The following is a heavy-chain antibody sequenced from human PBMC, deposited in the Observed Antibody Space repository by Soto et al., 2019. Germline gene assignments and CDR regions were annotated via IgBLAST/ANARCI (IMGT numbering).Heavy chain of an antibody. J-gene: IGHJ6*03. CDR2: IYYSGST. Sequence: LSETLSLTCTVSGGSISSGGYYWSWVRQHPGKGLEWIGYIYYSGSTNYNPSLKSRVTISVDTSKNQFSLKLSSVTAADTAVYYCASNGYCSSTSCPRYYYYYYYMDVWGKGTTVTVSS. V-gene: IGHV4-61*08. CDR1: GGSISSGGYY. D-gene: IGHD2-2*03. CDR3: ASNGYCSSTSCPRYYYYYYYMDV.